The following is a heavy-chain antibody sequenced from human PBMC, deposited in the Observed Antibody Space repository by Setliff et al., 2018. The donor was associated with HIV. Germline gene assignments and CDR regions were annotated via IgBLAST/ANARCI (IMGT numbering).Heavy chain of an antibody. Sequence: SETLSLTCGVSGYSISSGYYWGWIRQPPGKGLEWIGSIYHNGITYYNPSLKSRVTISVNTAQNQFSLKLSSVTAADTAIYYCARRISGGNSFWFDPWGQGTLVTVSS. CDR2: IYHNGIT. CDR1: GYSISSGYY. D-gene: IGHD2-21*01. J-gene: IGHJ5*02. CDR3: ARRISGGNSFWFDP. V-gene: IGHV4-38-2*01.